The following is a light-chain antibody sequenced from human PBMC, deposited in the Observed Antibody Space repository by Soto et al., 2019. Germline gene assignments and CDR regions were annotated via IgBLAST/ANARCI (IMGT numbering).Light chain of an antibody. J-gene: IGKJ3*01. CDR3: QQDDNLPLT. Sequence: DIQMTQTQSSLSASVGDRVSITCQASKDINNCLNWHYHKPGKAHTLLIYDASNLETGVPSRFTGSGSGTHFTLTISRLQPEDTGTYYCQQDDNLPLTFCPGTKVDIK. CDR2: DAS. CDR1: KDINNC. V-gene: IGKV1-33*01.